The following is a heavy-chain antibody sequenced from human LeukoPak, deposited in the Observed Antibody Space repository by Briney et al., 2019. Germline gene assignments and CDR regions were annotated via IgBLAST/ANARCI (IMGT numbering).Heavy chain of an antibody. CDR2: VKHDGSEK. J-gene: IGHJ4*02. D-gene: IGHD3-10*01. CDR1: GFTFSTYW. V-gene: IGHV3-7*01. CDR3: ARGGATQYNY. Sequence: GGSLRLSCAAASGFTFSTYWMSWVRQAPGKGLEWVANVKHDGSEKSYVDSVKGRFTISRDNAKNSLYLQMNSLRAEDTAVYYCARGGATQYNYWGQGTLVTVSS.